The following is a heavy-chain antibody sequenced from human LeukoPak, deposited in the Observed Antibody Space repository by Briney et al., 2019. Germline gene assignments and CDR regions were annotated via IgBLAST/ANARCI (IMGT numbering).Heavy chain of an antibody. J-gene: IGHJ6*03. V-gene: IGHV1-24*01. CDR3: ATVLAPRRLKSTTELDDYYYYYMDV. CDR1: GYTLTELS. CDR2: FDPEDGET. D-gene: IGHD2-2*01. Sequence: WASVKVSCKVSGYTLTELSMHWVRQAPGKGLEWMGGFDPEDGETIYAQKFQGRVTMTEDTSTDTAYMELSSLRSEDTAVYYCATVLAPRRLKSTTELDDYYYYYMDVWGKGTTVTVSS.